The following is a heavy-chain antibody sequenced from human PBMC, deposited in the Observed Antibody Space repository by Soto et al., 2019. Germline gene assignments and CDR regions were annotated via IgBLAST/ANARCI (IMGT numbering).Heavy chain of an antibody. CDR2: INSDGSST. V-gene: IGHV3-74*01. J-gene: IGHJ4*02. CDR3: ATTSYYDISGDYWFDY. D-gene: IGHD3-22*01. CDR1: GFTFSSYW. Sequence: EVQLVESGGGLVQPGGSLRLSCAASGFTFSSYWLHWVRQAPGKGLVWVSRINSDGSSTSYADSVKGRVTISRDNAKNTLYLQMNSLRAEDKAVYYCATTSYYDISGDYWFDYWGQGTLVTVSS.